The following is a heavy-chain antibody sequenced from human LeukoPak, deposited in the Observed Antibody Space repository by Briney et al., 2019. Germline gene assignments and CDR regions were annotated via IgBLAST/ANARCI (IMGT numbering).Heavy chain of an antibody. Sequence: PSQTLSLTCTVSGGSISSYYWSWIRQPAGKGLEWIGRIYTSGSTNYNPSLKSRVTMSVDTSKNQFSLKLSSVTAADTAVYYCARERGYSSPVYNWFDPWGQGTLVTVSS. CDR2: IYTSGST. D-gene: IGHD6-13*01. CDR1: GGSISSYY. J-gene: IGHJ5*02. V-gene: IGHV4-4*07. CDR3: ARERGYSSPVYNWFDP.